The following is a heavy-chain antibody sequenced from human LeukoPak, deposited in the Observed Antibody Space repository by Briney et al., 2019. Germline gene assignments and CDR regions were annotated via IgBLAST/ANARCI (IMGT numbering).Heavy chain of an antibody. CDR3: ARAGGDYGDLDWYFDL. J-gene: IGHJ2*01. CDR2: INHSGST. Sequence: PSETLSLTCAVYGGSFSGYYWSWIRQPPGKGLEWIGEINHSGSTNYNPSLKSRVTISVDTSKNQFSLKLSSVTAADTAVYYCARAGGDYGDLDWYFDLWGRGTLVTVSS. D-gene: IGHD4-17*01. V-gene: IGHV4-34*01. CDR1: GGSFSGYY.